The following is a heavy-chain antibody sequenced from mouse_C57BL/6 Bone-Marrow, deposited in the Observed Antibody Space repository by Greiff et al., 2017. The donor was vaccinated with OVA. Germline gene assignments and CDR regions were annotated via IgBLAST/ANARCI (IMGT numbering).Heavy chain of an antibody. V-gene: IGHV1-66*01. J-gene: IGHJ2*01. Sequence: QVQLQQSGPELVKPGASVKISCKASGYSFTSYYIHWVKQRPGQGLEWIGWIYPGSGNTKYNEQFKGTANLTADTSSSSAYMQLSSLTSEDSAVYYCARWGIYYGPYFDYWGQGTTLTVSS. CDR1: GYSFTSYY. CDR2: IYPGSGNT. D-gene: IGHD2-1*01. CDR3: ARWGIYYGPYFDY.